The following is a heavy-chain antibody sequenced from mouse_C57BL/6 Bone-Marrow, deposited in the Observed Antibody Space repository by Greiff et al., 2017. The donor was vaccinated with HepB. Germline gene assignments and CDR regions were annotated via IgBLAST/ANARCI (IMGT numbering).Heavy chain of an antibody. J-gene: IGHJ4*01. V-gene: IGHV5-9-1*02. D-gene: IGHD1-1*01. CDR2: ISSGGDYI. CDR1: GFTFSSYA. Sequence: EVKLEESGEGLVKPGGSLKLSCAASGFTFSSYAMSWVRQTPEKRLEWVAYISSGGDYIYYADTVKGRFTISRDNARNTLYLQMSSLKSEDTAMYYCTRDRGSSSYAMDYWGQGTSVTVSS. CDR3: TRDRGSSSYAMDY.